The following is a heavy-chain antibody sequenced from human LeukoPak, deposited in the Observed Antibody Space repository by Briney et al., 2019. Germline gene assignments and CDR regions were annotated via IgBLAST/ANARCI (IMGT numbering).Heavy chain of an antibody. D-gene: IGHD4-17*01. CDR1: GYTFTGYY. Sequence: ASVKVSCKASGYTFTGYYMHWVRQAPGQGLEWMGWINPNSGGTNYAQKFQGRVTMTRDTSISTAYMELSRLRSDDMAVYYCARDQLSAYGDYEGDYWGQGTLVTVSS. CDR2: INPNSGGT. CDR3: ARDQLSAYGDYEGDY. V-gene: IGHV1-2*02. J-gene: IGHJ4*02.